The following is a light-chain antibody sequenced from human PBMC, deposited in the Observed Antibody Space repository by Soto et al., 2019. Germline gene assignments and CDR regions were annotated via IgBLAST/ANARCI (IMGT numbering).Light chain of an antibody. CDR3: QQLNSFPIT. Sequence: IQMTRSPSSLSASVGDSVTITCRASQSISSYLNWYRQKPGKAPKLLIYAASSLQSGVPSRFSGSGSGTDFTLTISSLQPEDFATYYCQQLNSFPITFGQGTRLEIK. V-gene: IGKV1-39*01. J-gene: IGKJ5*01. CDR1: QSISSY. CDR2: AAS.